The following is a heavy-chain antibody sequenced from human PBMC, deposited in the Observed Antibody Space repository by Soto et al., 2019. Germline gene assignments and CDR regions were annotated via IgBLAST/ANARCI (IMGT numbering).Heavy chain of an antibody. J-gene: IGHJ4*02. V-gene: IGHV3-23*01. CDR3: AATYYYGPATVPVNYFDY. Sequence: GGSLRLSCAASGLTFSSYAMSWVRQAPGKGLEWVSAISGSGGSTYYADSVKGHVTISADKSISTAYLQWTSLKASDTAMYYCAATYYYGPATVPVNYFDYWGQGTEVTVSS. CDR1: GLTFSSYA. D-gene: IGHD3-10*01. CDR2: ISGSGGST.